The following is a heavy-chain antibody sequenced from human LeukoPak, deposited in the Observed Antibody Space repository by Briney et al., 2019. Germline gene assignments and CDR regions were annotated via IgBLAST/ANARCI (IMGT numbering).Heavy chain of an antibody. CDR1: GFTFSSYA. CDR3: AKGLGYCSSTSCYIENFDY. V-gene: IGHV3-23*01. Sequence: GGSLRLSCAASGFTFSSYAMSWVRQAPGKGLEWVSAISGSGGSTYYADSVKGRFTISRDNSKNTLYLQMNSLRAEDTAVYYCAKGLGYCSSTSCYIENFDYWGQGTLVTVSS. J-gene: IGHJ4*02. D-gene: IGHD2-2*02. CDR2: ISGSGGST.